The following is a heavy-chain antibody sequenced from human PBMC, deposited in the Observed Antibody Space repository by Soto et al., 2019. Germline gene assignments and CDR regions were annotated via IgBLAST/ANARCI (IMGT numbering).Heavy chain of an antibody. D-gene: IGHD3-22*01. V-gene: IGHV4-39*02. J-gene: IGHJ4*02. Sequence: QLQLQESGPGLVKPSETLSLTCTVSGGSISSSSYYWGWIRQPPGKGLEWIGSIYYSGTTYYNPYRRGRITMSVATSKDHISLKLSSVTAAAAAVYYCARLPSSGHPRFDSWGQGTLVTVSS. CDR3: ARLPSSGHPRFDS. CDR1: GGSISSSSYY. CDR2: IYYSGTT.